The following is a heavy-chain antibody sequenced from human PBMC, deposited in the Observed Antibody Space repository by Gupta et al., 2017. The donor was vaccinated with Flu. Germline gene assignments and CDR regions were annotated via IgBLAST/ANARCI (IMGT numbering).Heavy chain of an antibody. J-gene: IGHJ3*02. CDR2: IKSKTEGGTT. Sequence: VQLVVYGGGLVKSGGSLRLYWAAAGFISRNAWMRWVRRAPGKGREWVGRIKSKTEGGTTDNAAPVKGRLTISRDDSKNTLYLQMNSLKTEDTAVYYGTKVLVVPAATINAFDIWGQGTMVTVSS. CDR1: GFISRNAW. V-gene: IGHV3-15*01. D-gene: IGHD2-2*01. CDR3: TKVLVVPAATINAFDI.